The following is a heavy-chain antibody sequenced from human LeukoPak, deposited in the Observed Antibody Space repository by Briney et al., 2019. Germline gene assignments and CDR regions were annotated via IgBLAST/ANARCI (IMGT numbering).Heavy chain of an antibody. CDR2: IYHSGST. CDR3: ASRYGSGGNYYDY. D-gene: IGHD2-15*01. V-gene: IGHV4-30-2*01. J-gene: IGHJ4*02. CDR1: GGSISGYY. Sequence: PSETLSLTCTVSGGSISGYYWSWIRQPPGKGLEWIGNIYHSGSTYYNPSLKSRVTISVDRSKNQLSLKLSSVTAADTAVYYCASRYGSGGNYYDYWGQGTLVTVSS.